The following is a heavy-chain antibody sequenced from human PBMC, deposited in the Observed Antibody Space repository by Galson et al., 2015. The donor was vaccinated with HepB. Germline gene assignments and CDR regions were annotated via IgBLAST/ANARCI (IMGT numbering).Heavy chain of an antibody. V-gene: IGHV3-30*03. CDR3: ARVYTVSVSGVLSDYYSMDV. D-gene: IGHD3-3*01. CDR2: ISYDGRDE. Sequence: SLRLSCAASGFSFGSYAMHWVRQAPVKGLEWVAVISYDGRDEYYADSVKGRFTISRDNSMHTLYLQMNGLRAEDTAVYYCARVYTVSVSGVLSDYYSMDVWGQGTTVTVSS. J-gene: IGHJ6*02. CDR1: GFSFGSYA.